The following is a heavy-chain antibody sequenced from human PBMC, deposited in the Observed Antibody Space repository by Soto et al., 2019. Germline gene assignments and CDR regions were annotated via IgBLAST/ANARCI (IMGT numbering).Heavy chain of an antibody. CDR2: IYYSGST. CDR3: ARTLGGLMIGPLYY. D-gene: IGHD3-22*01. V-gene: IGHV4-59*01. CDR1: GGSISSYY. Sequence: SETLSLTCTVSGGSISSYYWSWIRQPPGKGLEWIGYIYYSGSTNYNPSLKSRVTISVDTSKNQFSLKLSSVTAADTAVYYCARTLGGLMIGPLYYWGQGTLVTVSS. J-gene: IGHJ4*02.